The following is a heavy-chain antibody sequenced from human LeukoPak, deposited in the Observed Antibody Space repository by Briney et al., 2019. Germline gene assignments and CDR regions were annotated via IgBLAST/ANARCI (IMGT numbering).Heavy chain of an antibody. D-gene: IGHD4-23*01. CDR2: ISSRSTHI. J-gene: IGHJ3*02. Sequence: PGGSLRLSCAASGFTFSVYSMNWVRQAPGKGLEWVSSISSRSTHIYYVDSLKGRFTISRDNAKNSLYLQMNSLRAEDTAVYYCARADYGVKYEGFDIWGQGTVVTVSS. CDR3: ARADYGVKYEGFDI. V-gene: IGHV3-21*01. CDR1: GFTFSVYS.